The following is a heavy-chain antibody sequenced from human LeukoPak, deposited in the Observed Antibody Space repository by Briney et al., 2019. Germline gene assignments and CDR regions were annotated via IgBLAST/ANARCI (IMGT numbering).Heavy chain of an antibody. CDR2: VSVSGGST. Sequence: GGSLRLSCAASGFTFSRYALNWARQAPGKGLEWVSTVSVSGGSTYYADSVKGRFTISRDNSENTLYLQMNSLRAEDTAVYYCAKDVKAGSGGYYFDYWGQGTLVTVSS. D-gene: IGHD3-3*01. CDR3: AKDVKAGSGGYYFDY. J-gene: IGHJ4*02. V-gene: IGHV3-23*01. CDR1: GFTFSRYA.